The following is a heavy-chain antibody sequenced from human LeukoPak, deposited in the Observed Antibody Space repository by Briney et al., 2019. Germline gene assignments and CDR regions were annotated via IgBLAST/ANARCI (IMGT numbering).Heavy chain of an antibody. V-gene: IGHV1-18*01. D-gene: IGHD1-26*01. J-gene: IGHJ6*02. CDR2: ISAYNGNT. Sequence: SSVNVSCMASGYTFTSYGSSWVRQAPGQGLEWMGWISAYNGNTNYAHKLQGRVTMTTDTSTSTAYMELRSLRSDDTGVYYCASGELLSDGYYYYYGMDVWGQGTTVTVSS. CDR1: GYTFTSYG. CDR3: ASGELLSDGYYYYYGMDV.